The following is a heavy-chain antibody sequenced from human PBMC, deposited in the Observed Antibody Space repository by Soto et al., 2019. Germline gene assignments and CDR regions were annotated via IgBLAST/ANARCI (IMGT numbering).Heavy chain of an antibody. CDR2: ISAYNGNT. CDR3: ARARERGDYYYGMDV. Sequence: GASVKVSCKASGYTFTSYGISWVRQAPGQGLEWMGWISAYNGNTNYAQKFQGWVTMTRDTSISTAYMELSRLRSDDTAVYYCARARERGDYYYGMDVWGQGTTVTVSS. V-gene: IGHV1-18*01. D-gene: IGHD1-26*01. CDR1: GYTFTSYG. J-gene: IGHJ6*02.